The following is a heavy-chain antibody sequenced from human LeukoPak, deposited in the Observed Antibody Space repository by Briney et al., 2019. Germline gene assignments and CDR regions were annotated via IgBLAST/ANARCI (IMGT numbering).Heavy chain of an antibody. CDR1: GFTFNSYA. J-gene: IGHJ5*02. CDR3: ARVQPDNNDEYNWFDP. V-gene: IGHV3-23*01. Sequence: GGSLRLSCAASGFTFNSYAMTWVRQGAGGGLEWVSTISGTSGTTNYADSVEGRFSISRDDSKNTLYLQMTSLRVEDTAVYFCARVQPDNNDEYNWFDPWGQGTQVTVSS. D-gene: IGHD1-1*01. CDR2: ISGTSGTT.